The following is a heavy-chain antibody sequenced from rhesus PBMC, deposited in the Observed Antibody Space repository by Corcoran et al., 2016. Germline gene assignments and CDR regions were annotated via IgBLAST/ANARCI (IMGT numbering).Heavy chain of an antibody. V-gene: IGHV4-73*01. J-gene: IGHJ4*01. Sequence: QVKLQQWGEGLVKPSETLSLTCAVYGGSISGYYWSWIRQPPGKGLEWIGNIDGNSASTNYNPALKNRVTISKDTSKNQFSLKLSSVTAADTAVYYCARERIWTGYCTFDYWGQGVLVTVSS. CDR1: GGSISGYY. CDR2: IDGNSAST. CDR3: ARERIWTGYCTFDY. D-gene: IGHD3-3*01.